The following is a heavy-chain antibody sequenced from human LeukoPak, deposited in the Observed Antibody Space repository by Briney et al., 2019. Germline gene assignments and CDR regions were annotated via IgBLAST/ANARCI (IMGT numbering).Heavy chain of an antibody. CDR2: ISGRGRST. CDR1: GFTFSSYA. D-gene: IGHD6-19*01. V-gene: IGHV3-23*01. J-gene: IGHJ4*02. Sequence: PGGSLRLSCAASGFTFSSYAMSWVRQAPGKGLELVSGISGRGRSTYYADSVKGRFTISRDNSKNTLFLQMNTLTAEDTAVYYCAKSGDGWYRNYFDYWGQGTLVTVSS. CDR3: AKSGDGWYRNYFDY.